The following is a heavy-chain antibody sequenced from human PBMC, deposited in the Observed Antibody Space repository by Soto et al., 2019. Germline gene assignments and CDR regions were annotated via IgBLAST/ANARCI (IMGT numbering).Heavy chain of an antibody. CDR1: GFTFSSYG. CDR2: IWYDGSNK. D-gene: IGHD2-2*01. CDR3: ARDYGCSSTSGYGAFDI. J-gene: IGHJ3*02. V-gene: IGHV3-33*01. Sequence: QVQLVESGGGVVQPGRSLRLSCAASGFTFSSYGMHWVRQAPGKGLEWVAVIWYDGSNKYYADSVKGRFTISRDNSKNTLYLQMNSLRAEDTAVYYCARDYGCSSTSGYGAFDIWGQGTMVTVSS.